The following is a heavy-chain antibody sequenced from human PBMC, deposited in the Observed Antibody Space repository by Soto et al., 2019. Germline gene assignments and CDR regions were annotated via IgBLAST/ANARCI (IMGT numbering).Heavy chain of an antibody. D-gene: IGHD2-2*02. CDR2: ISGSGGST. V-gene: IGHV3-23*01. CDR1: GFTFSSYA. Sequence: LRLSCAASGFTFSSYAMSWVRQAPGKGLEWVSAISGSGGSTYDADSVKGRFTISRDNSKNTLYLQMNSLRAEDTAVYYCAKDRGDIVVVPAAISAFDIWGQGTMVTVSS. J-gene: IGHJ3*02. CDR3: AKDRGDIVVVPAAISAFDI.